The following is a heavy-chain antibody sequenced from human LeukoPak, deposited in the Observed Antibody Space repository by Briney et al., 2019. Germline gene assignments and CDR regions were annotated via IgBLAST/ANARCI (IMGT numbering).Heavy chain of an antibody. D-gene: IGHD1-26*01. J-gene: IGHJ4*02. CDR3: ARGSSVVGATGDY. CDR1: GGSISSYY. Sequence: SETLSLTCTVSGGSISSYYWSWIRQPPGKGLEWIGEINHSGSTNYNPSLKSRVTISVDTSKNQFSLKLSSVTAADTAVYYCARGSSVVGATGDYWGQGTLVTVSS. V-gene: IGHV4-34*01. CDR2: INHSGST.